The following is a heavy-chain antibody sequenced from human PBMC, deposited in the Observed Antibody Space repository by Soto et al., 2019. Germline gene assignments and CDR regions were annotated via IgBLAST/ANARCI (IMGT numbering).Heavy chain of an antibody. J-gene: IGHJ5*02. CDR1: GGSFSGYY. V-gene: IGHV4-34*01. Sequence: PSETLSLTCAVYGGSFSGYYWSWIRQPPGKGLEWIGEINHSGSTNYNPSLKSRVTISVDTSKNQFSLKLSSVTAADTAVYYCARRILVRVQLERRGSNWFDPWGQGTLVTVSS. CDR2: INHSGST. D-gene: IGHD1-1*01. CDR3: ARRILVRVQLERRGSNWFDP.